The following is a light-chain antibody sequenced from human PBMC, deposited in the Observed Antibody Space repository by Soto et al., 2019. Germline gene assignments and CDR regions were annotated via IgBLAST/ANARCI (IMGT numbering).Light chain of an antibody. CDR2: AAS. V-gene: IGKV1-39*01. J-gene: IGKJ2*01. CDR1: QSITNY. Sequence: DIQLTQSPSSLSVSVGDSVTINCRTSQSITNYLNWYQQKPGKATKLLVYAASSLQSGVPSRFSGNGSGTDFTLTISSLQREDFASYYCQQSDSYPYTFGQGTKLEIK. CDR3: QQSDSYPYT.